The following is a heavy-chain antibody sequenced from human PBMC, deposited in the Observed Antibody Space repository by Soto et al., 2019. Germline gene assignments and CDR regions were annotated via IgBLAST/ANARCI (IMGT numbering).Heavy chain of an antibody. Sequence: PVGSLRLSCAASGFTFSSYWMHWVRQAPGKGLVWVSRINGDGSTINYADSVKGRFTISRDNAKNTLYLQMNSLRAEDTAVYYCARAYGGNPALFDPWGQGTLVTVSS. V-gene: IGHV3-74*01. CDR2: INGDGSTI. D-gene: IGHD4-17*01. J-gene: IGHJ5*02. CDR3: ARAYGGNPALFDP. CDR1: GFTFSSYW.